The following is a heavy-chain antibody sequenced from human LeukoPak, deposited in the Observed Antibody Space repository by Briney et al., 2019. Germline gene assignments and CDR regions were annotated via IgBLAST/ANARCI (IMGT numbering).Heavy chain of an antibody. J-gene: IGHJ4*02. CDR2: IRYDGSNK. Sequence: GGSLRLSCAASGFTFSSYGMHWVRQAPGKGLEWVAFIRYDGSNKYYADSVKGRFTISRDNSKNTLYLQMNSLRAEDTAVYYCARDSGRGYTYGYPDYWGQGTLVTVSS. D-gene: IGHD5-18*01. CDR1: GFTFSSYG. CDR3: ARDSGRGYTYGYPDY. V-gene: IGHV3-30*02.